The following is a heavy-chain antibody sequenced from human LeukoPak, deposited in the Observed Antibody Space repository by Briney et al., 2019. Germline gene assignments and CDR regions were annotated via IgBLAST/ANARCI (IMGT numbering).Heavy chain of an antibody. D-gene: IGHD5-18*01. V-gene: IGHV3-74*01. CDR2: INRDGSNT. Sequence: PGGSLTLSRADSGFTFRRYWMHWVGPAPAKGVVGVSRINRDGSNTRDAASVKGRFTIPRDNAKDTLYLQMNSLRAEDTAVYYCARGGGVDTAMARDDAFDIWGQGTMVTVSS. J-gene: IGHJ3*02. CDR3: ARGGGVDTAMARDDAFDI. CDR1: GFTFRRYW.